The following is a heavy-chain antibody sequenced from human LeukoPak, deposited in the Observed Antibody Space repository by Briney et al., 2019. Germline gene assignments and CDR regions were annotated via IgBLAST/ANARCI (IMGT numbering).Heavy chain of an antibody. CDR1: GFTFSSYW. CDR3: ARGPTYYYDSSGYTFDY. CDR2: IYSDGSST. V-gene: IGHV3-74*01. J-gene: IGHJ4*02. Sequence: PGGSLRLSCAASGFTFSSYWMYWGRQALGKGLVRVSHIYSDGSSTSYADSVKGRFTISRDNAKNTLYLQMNSLRAEDTAVYYCARGPTYYYDSSGYTFDYWGQGTLVTVSS. D-gene: IGHD3-22*01.